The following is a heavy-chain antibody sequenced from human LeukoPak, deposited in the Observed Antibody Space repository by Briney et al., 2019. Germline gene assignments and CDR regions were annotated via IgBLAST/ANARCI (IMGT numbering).Heavy chain of an antibody. J-gene: IGHJ4*02. Sequence: GASVKVSCKASGYTFTGYYMHWVRQAPGQGLEWMGWINPNSGGTNYAQKFQGRVTMTRDTSISTAYMELSRLRSDDTAVYYCARDVGGFETDYFDYWGQGTLVTVSS. D-gene: IGHD3-10*01. V-gene: IGHV1-2*02. CDR3: ARDVGGFETDYFDY. CDR1: GYTFTGYY. CDR2: INPNSGGT.